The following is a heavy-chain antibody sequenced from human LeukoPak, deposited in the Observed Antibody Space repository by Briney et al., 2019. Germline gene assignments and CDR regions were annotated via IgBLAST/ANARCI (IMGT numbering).Heavy chain of an antibody. CDR1: GGTFNSYA. D-gene: IGHD2-15*01. J-gene: IGHJ4*02. Sequence: ASVKVSYKASGGTFNSYAISWVRQAPGQGLEWMGRIIPILGIANYAQKFRGRVTITADKSTSTAYMELSSLRSEDTAVYYCASGATRSADYWGQGTLVTVSS. CDR3: ASGATRSADY. V-gene: IGHV1-69*04. CDR2: IIPILGIA.